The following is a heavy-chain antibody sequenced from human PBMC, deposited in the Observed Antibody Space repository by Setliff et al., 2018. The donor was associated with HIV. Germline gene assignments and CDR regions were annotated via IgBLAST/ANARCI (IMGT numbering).Heavy chain of an antibody. D-gene: IGHD3-9*01. V-gene: IGHV3-33*06. CDR2: IWYDGSNK. CDR3: AKNDILTGYYKGVDY. CDR1: GFTFSNYG. Sequence: HPGGSLRLSCAASGFTFSNYGMHWVRQAPGKGLEWVAVIWYDGSNKYYTDSVKGRFTISRDNSKNTLYLLMNSLRAEDTAVYYCAKNDILTGYYKGVDYWGQGTLVTVSS. J-gene: IGHJ4*02.